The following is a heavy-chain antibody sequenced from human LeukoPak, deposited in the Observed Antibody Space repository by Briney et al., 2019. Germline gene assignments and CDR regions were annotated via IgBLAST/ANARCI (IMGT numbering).Heavy chain of an antibody. D-gene: IGHD3-9*01. Sequence: ASVKVSCKASGGTFSSYAISWVRQAPGQGLEWMGGIIPIFGTANYAQKFQGRVTITADESTSTAYMELSSLRSEDTAVYYCAGDAIRYFDWTFDYWGQGTLVTVSS. V-gene: IGHV1-69*13. CDR3: AGDAIRYFDWTFDY. CDR2: IIPIFGTA. J-gene: IGHJ4*02. CDR1: GGTFSSYA.